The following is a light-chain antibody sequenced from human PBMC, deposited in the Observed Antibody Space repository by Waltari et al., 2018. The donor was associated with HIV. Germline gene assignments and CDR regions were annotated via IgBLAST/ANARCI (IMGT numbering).Light chain of an antibody. Sequence: SSELAQAPSVSVSPGQTATISCSGNALTKPSFSWYRLKPGQAPVLVILKNTERPSGIPPRFSGSASGTTVALTITGVQPEDEGLYYCQSPDNLGTWVFGGGTKLTVL. CDR2: KNT. CDR1: ALTKPS. CDR3: QSPDNLGTWV. V-gene: IGLV3-25*03. J-gene: IGLJ3*02.